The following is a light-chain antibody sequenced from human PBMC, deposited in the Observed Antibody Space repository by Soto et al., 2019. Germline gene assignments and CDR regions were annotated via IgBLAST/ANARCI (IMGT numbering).Light chain of an antibody. V-gene: IGLV2-23*01. Sequence: QSVLTQCASVSGSPGQSITISCAGTNSDVGSYNFVSWLQQHAGKAPKLMIYEGNKRPSGVPNRFSGSKSGNTASLTISGLQTEDEADYYCCSYAGSGTYVFGTGTKVTVL. CDR1: NSDVGSYNF. CDR2: EGN. J-gene: IGLJ1*01. CDR3: CSYAGSGTYV.